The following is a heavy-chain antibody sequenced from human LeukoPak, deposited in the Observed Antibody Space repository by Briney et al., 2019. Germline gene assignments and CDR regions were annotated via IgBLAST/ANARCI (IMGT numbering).Heavy chain of an antibody. CDR1: GFTFRSYW. CDR3: ARRYTGSPVAFDI. D-gene: IGHD1-26*01. V-gene: IGHV3-21*01. Sequence: PGGSLRLSCAASGFTFRSYWMHWVRQAPGKGLEWVSSISSSSSYIYYADSVKGRFTISRDNAKNSLYLQMNSLRAEDTAVYYCARRYTGSPVAFDIWGQGTMVTVSS. CDR2: ISSSSSYI. J-gene: IGHJ3*02.